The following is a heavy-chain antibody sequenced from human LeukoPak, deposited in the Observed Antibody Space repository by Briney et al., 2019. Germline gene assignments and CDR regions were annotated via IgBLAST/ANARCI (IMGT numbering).Heavy chain of an antibody. CDR2: ISPSGNYI. V-gene: IGHV3-21*01. CDR3: ATPLYGSGKVY. CDR1: GFTLSTYA. Sequence: GGSLRLSCAASGFTLSTYALNWVRQAPGRGLEWVSTISPSGNYIFYADSVRGRFNISRDDANNSLHLQMDSLRAEDTAVYYCATPLYGSGKVYWGQGTLVTVSS. J-gene: IGHJ4*02. D-gene: IGHD3-10*01.